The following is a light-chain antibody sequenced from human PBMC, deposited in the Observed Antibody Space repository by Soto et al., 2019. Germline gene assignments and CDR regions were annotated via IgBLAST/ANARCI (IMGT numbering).Light chain of an antibody. CDR1: QSVGSN. CDR3: QQYNNWPYT. Sequence: EIVMTQSPATLSVSPGERATLSCRASQSVGSNLAWYQQRPGQAPRPLIYGASTRAIGIPPRVSGSGSGTEFTLTISSLQSEDFAVYYCQQYNNWPYTFGRGTKLEIK. J-gene: IGKJ2*01. CDR2: GAS. V-gene: IGKV3-15*01.